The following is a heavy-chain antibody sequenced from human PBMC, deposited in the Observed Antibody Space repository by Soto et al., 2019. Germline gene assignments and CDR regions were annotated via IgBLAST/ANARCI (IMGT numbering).Heavy chain of an antibody. CDR2: ISTYNGNT. D-gene: IGHD6-19*01. V-gene: IGHV1-18*04. CDR1: GYSFSEYG. J-gene: IGHJ6*02. CDR3: ARYGYSSGWYLGTGMDV. Sequence: QVQLVQSGAEVKKPGASLKVSCQASGYSFSEYGIAWVRQAPGQGLAWVGWISTYNGNTNYAQKFQGRVTMTTDTSANTAYMELRSLRSDDTAMYFCARYGYSSGWYLGTGMDVWGQGTPVTVSS.